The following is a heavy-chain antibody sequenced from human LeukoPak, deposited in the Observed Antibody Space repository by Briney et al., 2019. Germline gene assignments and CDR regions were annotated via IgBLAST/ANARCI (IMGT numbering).Heavy chain of an antibody. D-gene: IGHD6-19*01. V-gene: IGHV1-18*01. CDR2: ISAYNGNT. J-gene: IGHJ6*02. CDR3: ARKMAVAGPYYYYGMDV. CDR1: GYTFTSYG. Sequence: ASVKVSCKASGYTFTSYGISWVRQAPGQGLEWMGWISAYNGNTNYAQKLQGRVTMTTDTSTSTAYMELRSLRSDDTAVYYCARKMAVAGPYYYYGMDVWGQGTTVTGSS.